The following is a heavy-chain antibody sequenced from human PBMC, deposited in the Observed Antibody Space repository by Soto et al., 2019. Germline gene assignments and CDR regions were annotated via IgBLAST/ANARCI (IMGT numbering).Heavy chain of an antibody. Sequence: FLRLSFSAPGFTFDDYSLHRVRQAPGKGLEWVSGISWNSGSIGYADSVKGRFTISRDNAKNSLYLQMNSLRDEDTAVYYCARDPAEGGNYWGQGTLVTVSS. CDR1: GFTFDDYS. J-gene: IGHJ4*02. V-gene: IGHV3-9*01. D-gene: IGHD2-2*01. CDR3: ARDPAEGGNY. CDR2: ISWNSGSI.